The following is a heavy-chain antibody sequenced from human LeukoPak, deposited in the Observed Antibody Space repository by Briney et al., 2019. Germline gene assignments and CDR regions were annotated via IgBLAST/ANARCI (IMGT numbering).Heavy chain of an antibody. D-gene: IGHD1-26*01. Sequence: GGSLRLSCAASGFTFSSYWMHWVRQAPGKGLVWVSRINSDGSSTSYADSVKGRFTISRDNAKNTLYLQMNGLRAEDTAVYYCARDYREPPVYFQHWGQGTLVTVSS. CDR3: ARDYREPPVYFQH. J-gene: IGHJ1*01. CDR1: GFTFSSYW. V-gene: IGHV3-74*01. CDR2: INSDGSST.